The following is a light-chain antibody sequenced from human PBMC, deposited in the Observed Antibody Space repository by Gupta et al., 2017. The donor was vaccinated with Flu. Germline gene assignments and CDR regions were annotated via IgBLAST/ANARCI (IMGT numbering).Light chain of an antibody. CDR1: ESVSSY. CDR2: GAS. Sequence: PATLSVCPGERSTLSCRASESVSSYLAWYQQTPGQAPRLLFYGASARATGFPARFSASGSGTEFTLTISSLQSGDFAVYYCQQYKNWPYTFGQGTKLEIK. J-gene: IGKJ2*01. CDR3: QQYKNWPYT. V-gene: IGKV3-15*01.